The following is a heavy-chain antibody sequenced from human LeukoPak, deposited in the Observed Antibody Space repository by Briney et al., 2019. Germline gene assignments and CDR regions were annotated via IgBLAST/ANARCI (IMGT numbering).Heavy chain of an antibody. Sequence: PSETLSLTCTVSGGSISSYYWSWIRQPPGKGLEWIGYIYYSGSTNYNPSLTSRVTISVDTSKNQFSLKLSSVTAADTAVYYCASFSRHYYYYYMDVWGKGTTVTVSS. CDR3: ASFSRHYYYYYMDV. D-gene: IGHD2/OR15-2a*01. CDR2: IYYSGST. V-gene: IGHV4-59*12. J-gene: IGHJ6*03. CDR1: GGSISSYY.